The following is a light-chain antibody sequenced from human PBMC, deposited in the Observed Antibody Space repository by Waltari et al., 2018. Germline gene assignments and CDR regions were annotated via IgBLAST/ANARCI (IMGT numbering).Light chain of an antibody. CDR2: GNI. J-gene: IGLJ1*01. Sequence: QSVLTQSPSVSGAPGQTVTISCPGSSANIGAGYVVLWYQQFPGTAPKLLIYGNINRPSGVPDRFSGSKSGTSASLAITGLQAEDEADYYCQSYDSSLSGYIFGPVTTVTVL. V-gene: IGLV1-40*01. CDR3: QSYDSSLSGYI. CDR1: SANIGAGYV.